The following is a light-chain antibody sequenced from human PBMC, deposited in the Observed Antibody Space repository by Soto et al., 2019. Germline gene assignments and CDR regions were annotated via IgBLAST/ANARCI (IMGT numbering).Light chain of an antibody. CDR3: GSWDSSLSAYV. J-gene: IGLJ1*01. CDR2: DDN. Sequence: QSVLSQPPSVSAGPGQKVTISCSGSRSNIGGNSVSWYQQLPGTAPKLLIYDDNKRPSGIPDRISGSKSGTSATLGITGFQTGDEADYYCGSWDSSLSAYVFGTGTKVTVL. V-gene: IGLV1-51*01. CDR1: RSNIGGNS.